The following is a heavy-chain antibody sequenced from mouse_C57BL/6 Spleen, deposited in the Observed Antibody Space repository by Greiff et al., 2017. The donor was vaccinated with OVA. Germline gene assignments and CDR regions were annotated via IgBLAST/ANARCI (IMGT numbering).Heavy chain of an antibody. CDR1: GYTFTSSW. V-gene: IGHV1-64*01. CDR3: AREITGFAY. CDR2: IHPNSGST. Sequence: QVQLQQPGAELVKPGASVKLSCKASGYTFTSSWMHWVKQRPGQGLEWIGMIHPNSGSTNYNEKFKRKATLTVDKSSSTAYMQLSSLTSEDSAFYYCAREITGFAYWGQGTLVTVSA. D-gene: IGHD1-3*01. J-gene: IGHJ3*01.